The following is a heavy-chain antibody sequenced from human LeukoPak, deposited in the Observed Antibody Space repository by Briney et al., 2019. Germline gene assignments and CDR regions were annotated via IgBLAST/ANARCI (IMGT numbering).Heavy chain of an antibody. J-gene: IGHJ4*02. Sequence: GGSLTLSCAASGLTFSNSWMSWVRQAPGKGLEWVSAISGSGGSTYYADSVKGRFTISRDNSKNTLYLQMNSLRAEDTAVSSCAKARYCSGGSCFPQLIHDYWGQGTLVTVSS. CDR1: GLTFSNSW. CDR2: ISGSGGST. CDR3: AKARYCSGGSCFPQLIHDY. D-gene: IGHD2-15*01. V-gene: IGHV3-23*01.